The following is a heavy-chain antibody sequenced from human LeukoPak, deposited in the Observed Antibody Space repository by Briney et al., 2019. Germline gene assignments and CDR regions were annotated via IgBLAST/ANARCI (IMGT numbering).Heavy chain of an antibody. D-gene: IGHD6-13*01. CDR1: GGSISSGSYY. CDR2: IYTSGST. J-gene: IGHJ3*02. CDR3: ARGGYSDAFDI. V-gene: IGHV4-61*02. Sequence: SQTLSLTCTVSGGSISSGSYYWSWIRQPAGKGLEWIGRIYTSGSTNYNPSLKSRVTISVDTSKNQFSLELSSVTAADTAVYYCARGGYSDAFDIWGQGTMVTVSS.